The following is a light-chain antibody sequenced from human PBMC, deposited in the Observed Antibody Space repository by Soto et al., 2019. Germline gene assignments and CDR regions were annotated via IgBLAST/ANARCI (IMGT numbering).Light chain of an antibody. V-gene: IGLV4-69*01. J-gene: IGLJ2*01. CDR1: SGHSSYA. Sequence: QSVLTQSPSASASLGASVKLTCTLSSGHSSYAIAWHQQQPEKGPRYLMKLTSDGSHSKGDGIPDRFSGSSSGAERYLTISSLQSEDEAEYSCQTWGTGIHVVFGGGTKLTVL. CDR3: QTWGTGIHVV. CDR2: LTSDGSH.